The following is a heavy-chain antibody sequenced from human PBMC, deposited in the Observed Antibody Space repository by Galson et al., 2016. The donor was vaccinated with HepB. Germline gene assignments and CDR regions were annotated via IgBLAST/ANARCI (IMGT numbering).Heavy chain of an antibody. CDR1: GFSFSSYW. Sequence: SLRLSCAASGFSFSSYWMSWVRQAPGKGLEWVANINQDETEKYYVDSMKGRFTISRDNAKKSLFLQMNSLRVGVTAVYYCARAGGFLGWLPTPYYYGVDVWGQGTTVTVSS. V-gene: IGHV3-7*03. D-gene: IGHD3-3*01. CDR3: ARAGGFLGWLPTPYYYGVDV. J-gene: IGHJ6*02. CDR2: INQDETEK.